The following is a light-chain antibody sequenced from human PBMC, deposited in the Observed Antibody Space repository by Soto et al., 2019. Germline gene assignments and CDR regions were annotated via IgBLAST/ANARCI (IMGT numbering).Light chain of an antibody. J-gene: IGKJ1*01. CDR3: QLIDSYPRT. V-gene: IGKV1-9*01. Sequence: IQLTQSPSSLSASVGDRVTITCRAGQGISSSLAWYQQKPGKAPNLLISAASTFQTGVPSRFSGSGSGTDFALSTRSLHPEYFATYYCQLIDSYPRTFGQGTKVEIK. CDR2: AAS. CDR1: QGISSS.